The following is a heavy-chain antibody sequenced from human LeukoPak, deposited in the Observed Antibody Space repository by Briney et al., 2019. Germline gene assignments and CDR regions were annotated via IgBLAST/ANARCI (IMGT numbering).Heavy chain of an antibody. D-gene: IGHD1-26*01. V-gene: IGHV1-46*01. Sequence: GASVKVSCKASGYTFTGYYMHWVRQAPGQGLEWMGIINPSGGSTSYAQKFQGRVTMTRDMSTSTVYMELSSLRSEDTAVYYCARDNRFSGSYYVDPFQHWGQGTLVTVSS. CDR1: GYTFTGYY. J-gene: IGHJ1*01. CDR2: INPSGGST. CDR3: ARDNRFSGSYYVDPFQH.